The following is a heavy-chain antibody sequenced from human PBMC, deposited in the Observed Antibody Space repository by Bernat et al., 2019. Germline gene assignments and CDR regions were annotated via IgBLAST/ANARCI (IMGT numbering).Heavy chain of an antibody. CDR1: GGSFNSYT. CDR2: IIPILDRA. D-gene: IGHD3-10*01. CDR3: AALYGSGRDYSGLFDY. J-gene: IGHJ4*02. V-gene: IGHV1-69*02. Sequence: QVQLVQSGTEVKKPGSSVKVSCKTSGGSFNSYTINWVRQAPGQGLEWMGRIIPILDRAHYAQKFQGRVTITADKSTRTAYMELSSLTSEDTAVYYCAALYGSGRDYSGLFDYWGQGSLVTVSS.